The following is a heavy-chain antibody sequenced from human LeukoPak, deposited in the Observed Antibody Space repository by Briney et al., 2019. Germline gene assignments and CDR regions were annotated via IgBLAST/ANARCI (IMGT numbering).Heavy chain of an antibody. D-gene: IGHD1-1*01. CDR2: IYYSGST. J-gene: IGHJ5*02. V-gene: IGHV4-59*01. CDR1: GGSIRSYY. Sequence: PSETLSLTCTVSGGSIRSYYWSWIRQPPGKGLEWIGYIYYSGSTNCNPSLKSRVTISVDTSKNQFSLKLSSVTAADTAVYYCARDNNNWYGWFDPWGQGTLVTVSS. CDR3: ARDNNNWYGWFDP.